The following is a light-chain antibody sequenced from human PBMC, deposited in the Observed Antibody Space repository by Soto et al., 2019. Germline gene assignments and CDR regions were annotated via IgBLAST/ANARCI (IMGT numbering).Light chain of an antibody. Sequence: EIVLTQSPDTLSLSPGERATLSCRASQSVSSSFFAWYHQQPGQAPRLIIYRASSRATSIPDRFTGSGSGTDFTLTISRLEPEDFAVYYCQQYESSPLTFGGGTKVEIK. CDR1: QSVSSSF. CDR2: RAS. V-gene: IGKV3-20*01. J-gene: IGKJ4*01. CDR3: QQYESSPLT.